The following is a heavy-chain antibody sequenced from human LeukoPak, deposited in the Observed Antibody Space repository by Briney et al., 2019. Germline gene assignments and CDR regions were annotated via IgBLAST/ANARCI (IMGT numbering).Heavy chain of an antibody. CDR1: GGTFSSYA. Sequence: SVKVSCKASGGTFSSYAISWVRQAPGQGLEWMGRIIPILGIANYAQKFQGRVTITADKSTSTAYMELSSLRSEDTAVYYCARSVPNFYDSSGYYYDYWGQGTLVTVSS. D-gene: IGHD3-22*01. J-gene: IGHJ4*02. CDR3: ARSVPNFYDSSGYYYDY. V-gene: IGHV1-69*04. CDR2: IIPILGIA.